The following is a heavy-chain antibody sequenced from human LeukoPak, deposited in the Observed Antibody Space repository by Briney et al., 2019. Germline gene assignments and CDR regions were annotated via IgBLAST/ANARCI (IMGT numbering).Heavy chain of an antibody. CDR1: GGSISSGSFY. J-gene: IGHJ4*02. Sequence: SETLSLTCTVSGGSISSGSFYWNWIRQPAGKGLEWIGRIYTSGSTNYNPSLKSRVTISVDTSKNQFSLKLSSVTAADTAVYYCARYGDYVGYWGQGTLVTVSS. CDR3: ARYGDYVGY. D-gene: IGHD4-17*01. CDR2: IYTSGST. V-gene: IGHV4-61*02.